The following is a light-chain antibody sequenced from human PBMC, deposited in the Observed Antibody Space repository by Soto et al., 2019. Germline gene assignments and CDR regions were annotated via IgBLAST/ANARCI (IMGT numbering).Light chain of an antibody. CDR1: SSDVGGYNY. CDR2: EVT. CDR3: SSYAGRTLYV. V-gene: IGLV2-8*01. Sequence: QSALTQPASVSGSPGQSITISCTGTSSDVGGYNYVSWYQQHPGKAPKVMIYEVTKRPSGVPDRFSGSKSGNTASLTVSGLQAEDEADYYCSSYAGRTLYVFGTGTKVTVL. J-gene: IGLJ1*01.